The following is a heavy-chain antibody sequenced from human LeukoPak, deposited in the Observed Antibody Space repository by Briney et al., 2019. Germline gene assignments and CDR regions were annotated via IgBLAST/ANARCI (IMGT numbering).Heavy chain of an antibody. CDR2: IKIDGSNT. Sequence: GGSLRLSCAASGFTFSSYWMHWVRQAPGKGLVWVSRIKIDGSNTNSADSVKGRFTISRDNAKTTLYLQMNSLRAEDTAVYYCARGGSPSEALGDTFDIWGQGTMVTVSS. J-gene: IGHJ3*02. CDR3: ARGGSPSEALGDTFDI. V-gene: IGHV3-74*01. CDR1: GFTFSSYW. D-gene: IGHD1-26*01.